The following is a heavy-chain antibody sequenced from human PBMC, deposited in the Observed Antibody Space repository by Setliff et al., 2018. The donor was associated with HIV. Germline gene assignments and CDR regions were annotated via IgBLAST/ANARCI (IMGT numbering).Heavy chain of an antibody. D-gene: IGHD1-26*01. Sequence: GESLRLSCAASGFTFTGYWMHWVRQAPGKGLVWVSHIDSDGTGTTYADSVRGRFSISRDNAKNTLYLQMNSLRAEDTAVYYCAREGGTYRTLLWGRGTLVTVSS. J-gene: IGHJ4*02. CDR3: AREGGTYRTLL. CDR2: IDSDGTGT. CDR1: GFTFTGYW. V-gene: IGHV3-74*01.